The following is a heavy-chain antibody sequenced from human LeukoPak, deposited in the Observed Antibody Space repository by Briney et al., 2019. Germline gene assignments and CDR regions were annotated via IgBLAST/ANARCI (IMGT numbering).Heavy chain of an antibody. CDR1: GFTFSNYW. J-gene: IGHJ4*02. CDR2: IKEDGSEK. V-gene: IGHV3-7*01. CDR3: ARVIHHWLVPQSSPGLNDY. Sequence: GGSLRLSCATSGFTFSNYWMTWVRQAPGKGLEWVAKIKEDGSEKRYVDSVKGRFTISRDNAENAVHLEMNSLRVEDTAVYYYARVIHHWLVPQSSPGLNDYWGQGTLVTVSS. D-gene: IGHD6-19*01.